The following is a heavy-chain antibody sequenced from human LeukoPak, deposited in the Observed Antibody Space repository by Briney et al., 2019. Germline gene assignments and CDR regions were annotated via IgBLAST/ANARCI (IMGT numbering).Heavy chain of an antibody. CDR2: IIPILGTA. V-gene: IGHV1-69*11. CDR3: ALTFDWFPFFH. D-gene: IGHD3-9*01. Sequence: SVKVSCKASGGTFSCYAISWVRQAPGQGLEWMGRIIPILGTANYAQKFQGRVTITTDESTSTAYMELSSLRSEDTAVYYCALTFDWFPFFHWGQGTLVTVSS. J-gene: IGHJ4*02. CDR1: GGTFSCYA.